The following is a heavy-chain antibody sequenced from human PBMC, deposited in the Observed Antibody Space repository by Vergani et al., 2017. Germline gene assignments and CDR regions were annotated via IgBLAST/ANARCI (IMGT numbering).Heavy chain of an antibody. CDR1: GYTFTSYA. D-gene: IGHD3-16*02. V-gene: IGHV1-3*01. CDR3: ARRPKGRYYFDY. Sequence: QVQLVQSGAEVKKPGASVKVSCKASGYTFTSYAMHWVRQAPGQRLEWMGWINAGNGNTKYSQKFQGRVTITRDTSASTAYMELSSLRSEDTAVYYCARRPKGRYYFDYWGQGTLVTVSS. J-gene: IGHJ4*02. CDR2: INAGNGNT.